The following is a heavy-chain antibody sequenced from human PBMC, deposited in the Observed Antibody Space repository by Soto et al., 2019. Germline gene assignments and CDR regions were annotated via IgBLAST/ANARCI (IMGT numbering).Heavy chain of an antibody. Sequence: QLQLQESGPGLVKPSETLSLTCTVSGGSITSSSYYWGWIRPPPGQGLEWIGSIYYTGSTYYNPPPKRRVTISVDTSKNQFSLKLRSATAADTAVYYCMLGSGWKYFDYWGQGTLVTVSS. V-gene: IGHV4-39*01. D-gene: IGHD3-22*01. J-gene: IGHJ4*02. CDR1: GGSITSSSYY. CDR3: MLGSGWKYFDY. CDR2: IYYTGST.